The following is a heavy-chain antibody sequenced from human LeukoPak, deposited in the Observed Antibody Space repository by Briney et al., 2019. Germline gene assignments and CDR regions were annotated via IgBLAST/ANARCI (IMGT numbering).Heavy chain of an antibody. D-gene: IGHD3-10*01. CDR2: IIPIFGTA. CDR3: AKDGVLTMVRGVIGY. Sequence: SVKVSCKASGGTFSSYAISWVRQAPGQGLEWMGGIIPIFGTANYAQKFQGRVTITADKSTSTAYMELSSLRSEDTAVYYCAKDGVLTMVRGVIGYWGQGTLVTVSS. J-gene: IGHJ4*02. V-gene: IGHV1-69*06. CDR1: GGTFSSYA.